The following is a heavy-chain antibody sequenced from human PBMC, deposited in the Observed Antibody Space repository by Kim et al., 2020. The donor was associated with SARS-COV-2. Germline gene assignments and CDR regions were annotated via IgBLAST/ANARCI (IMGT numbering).Heavy chain of an antibody. Sequence: SETLSLTCTVSGGSISSGGYYWSWIRQHPGKGLEWIGYIYYSGSTYYNPSLKSRVTISVDTSKNQFSLKLSSVTAADTAVYYCARLTYYYDSSGYSKFFDYWGQGTLVTVSS. CDR2: IYYSGST. CDR1: GGSISSGGYY. V-gene: IGHV4-31*03. CDR3: ARLTYYYDSSGYSKFFDY. J-gene: IGHJ4*02. D-gene: IGHD3-22*01.